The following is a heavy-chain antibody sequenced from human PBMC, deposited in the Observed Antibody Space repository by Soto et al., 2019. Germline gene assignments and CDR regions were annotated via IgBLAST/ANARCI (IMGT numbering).Heavy chain of an antibody. V-gene: IGHV3-30*18. CDR2: ISYGGTNK. D-gene: IGHD1-1*01. CDR1: GFSFNAYG. Sequence: PGGSLRLSCAASGFSFNAYGMHWVRQASGKGLEWVAMISYGGTNKYYADSVKGRFTISRDNSRNTLYLQMNGLRTEDTAVYYCAKGNMEEPGPGDSWGQGTLVTVSS. CDR3: AKGNMEEPGPGDS. J-gene: IGHJ4*02.